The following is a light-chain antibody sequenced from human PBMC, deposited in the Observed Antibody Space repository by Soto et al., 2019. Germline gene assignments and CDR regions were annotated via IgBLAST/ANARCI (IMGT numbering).Light chain of an antibody. CDR3: QQRSNWPLT. J-gene: IGKJ4*01. CDR2: DAS. V-gene: IGKV3-11*01. CDR1: QSVSSY. Sequence: EIVLTQSPATLSLSTGDRATLSCRASQSVSSYLAWCQQKPGQAPRLLIYDASNRATGIPARFSGSGSGTDFTLTISSLEPEDFAVYSCQQRSNWPLTFGGGTKVDI.